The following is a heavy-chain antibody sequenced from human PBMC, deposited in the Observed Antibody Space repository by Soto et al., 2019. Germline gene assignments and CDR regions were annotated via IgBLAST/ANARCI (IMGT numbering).Heavy chain of an antibody. CDR1: GFTFSSSA. CDR2: TSASGGST. V-gene: IGHV3-23*01. J-gene: IGHJ4*01. CDR3: FNGDSEPTDFYTLY. Sequence: GVSLILSCAASGFTFSSSAMGWVLQAPGKGLEWVSGTSASGGSTDYADSVKGRFTISRDNSKNTLYIQMNSLGAEDTAVYYCFNGDSEPTDFYTLYWDHGPPIT. D-gene: IGHD4-4*01.